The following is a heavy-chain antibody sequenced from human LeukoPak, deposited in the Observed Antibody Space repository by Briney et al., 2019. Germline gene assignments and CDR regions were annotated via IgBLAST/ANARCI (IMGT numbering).Heavy chain of an antibody. CDR2: ISYDGSNK. J-gene: IGHJ3*02. CDR1: GFTLSSYA. Sequence: GGSLRLSCAASGFTLSSYAMHWVRQAPGKGLEWVAVISYDGSNKYYADSVKGRFTISRDNSKNTLYLQMNSLRAEDTAVYYCAKGSRVRLSPRADAFDIWGQGTMVTVSS. V-gene: IGHV3-30-3*01. D-gene: IGHD3-10*01. CDR3: AKGSRVRLSPRADAFDI.